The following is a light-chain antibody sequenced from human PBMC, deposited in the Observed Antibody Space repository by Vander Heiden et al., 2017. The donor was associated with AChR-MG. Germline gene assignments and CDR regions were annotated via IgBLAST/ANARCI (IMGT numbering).Light chain of an antibody. J-gene: IGLJ2*01. CDR2: DDS. V-gene: IGLV3-21*02. CDR3: HIWDSSSDHVL. CDR1: NIGSES. Sequence: SAVLTPPPSVSVAPGQTARITCGGNNIGSESVHWYQQKPGQAPMLVIFDDSDRAPGIPERISGSKTGNTATLTISRVEAGDEADYYCHIWDSSSDHVLFGGGTKLTAL.